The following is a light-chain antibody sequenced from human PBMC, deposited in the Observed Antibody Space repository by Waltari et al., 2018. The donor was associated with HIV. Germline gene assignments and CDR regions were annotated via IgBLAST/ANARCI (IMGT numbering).Light chain of an antibody. V-gene: IGLV1-47*01. J-gene: IGLJ3*02. CDR2: RVN. CDR1: NTSIGINS. Sequence: QSVVTQPPSASGTPGPRVTIPCSGSNTSIGINSVYWYQQLPGTAPKLLIYRVNQRPSGVPDRFSGSKSGTSASLAISGLQSEDEADYYCAAWDDSLRSLVFGGGTKLTVL. CDR3: AAWDDSLRSLV.